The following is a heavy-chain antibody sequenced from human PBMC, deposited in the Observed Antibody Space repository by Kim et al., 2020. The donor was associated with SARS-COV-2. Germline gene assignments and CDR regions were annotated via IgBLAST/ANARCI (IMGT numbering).Heavy chain of an antibody. CDR2: IHFGNGDR. Sequence: ASVKVSCKTSGYTFTSHAIHWVRQAPGQRLEWMGWIHFGNGDRRYSQNFQGRVTISSDTSASIVYMELSSLRPEDTAVYYCARGGSGEWYKDYFDYWGQGTLVTVSS. CDR3: ARGGSGEWYKDYFDY. CDR1: GYTFTSHA. V-gene: IGHV1-3*01. D-gene: IGHD3-16*01. J-gene: IGHJ4*02.